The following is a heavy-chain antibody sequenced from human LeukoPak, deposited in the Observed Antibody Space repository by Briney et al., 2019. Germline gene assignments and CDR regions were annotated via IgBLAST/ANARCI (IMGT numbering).Heavy chain of an antibody. Sequence: SETLSLTCTVSGGSISSSSYYWGWIRQPPGKGLEWIGSIYYSGSTYYYPSFKSRVTLSVDTSSNRFSLSIKSVTAADTAMYYCARGRRIVVLPGRGFFDLWGRGTLVTVSS. V-gene: IGHV4-39*07. CDR1: GGSISSSSYY. CDR3: ARGRRIVVLPGRGFFDL. D-gene: IGHD4/OR15-4a*01. J-gene: IGHJ2*01. CDR2: IYYSGST.